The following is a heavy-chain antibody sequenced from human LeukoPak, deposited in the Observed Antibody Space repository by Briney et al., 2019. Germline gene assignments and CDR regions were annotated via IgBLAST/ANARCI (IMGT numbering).Heavy chain of an antibody. V-gene: IGHV3-72*01. CDR2: TRNKANRYTT. Sequence: GGSLRLSCAASGFTFSDHYMDWVRQAPGEGLEWIGRTRNKANRYTTEYAASVKGRFTVSRDDSKNSLYLQMNSLRAEDTAVYYCTTAKNDHWGQGTLVTVSS. CDR1: GFTFSDHY. CDR3: TTAKNDH. D-gene: IGHD1-1*01. J-gene: IGHJ4*02.